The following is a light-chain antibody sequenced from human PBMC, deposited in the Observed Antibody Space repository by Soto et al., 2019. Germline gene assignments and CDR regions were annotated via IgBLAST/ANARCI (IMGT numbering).Light chain of an antibody. CDR2: GAS. Sequence: EIVLTQSPGTLSLSPGERATLSCRASQSVSSSYLARYQQKPRQAPRLLIYGASSRATGIPDRFSGSGSGTDFTLTISRLEPEDFAVYYCQQYGSSPPYTFGQGTKLEIK. V-gene: IGKV3-20*01. J-gene: IGKJ2*01. CDR3: QQYGSSPPYT. CDR1: QSVSSSY.